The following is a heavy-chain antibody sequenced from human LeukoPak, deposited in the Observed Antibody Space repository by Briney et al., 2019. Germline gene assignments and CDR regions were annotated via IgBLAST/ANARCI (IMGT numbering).Heavy chain of an antibody. CDR1: GFTFTSYA. Sequence: TGRSLRLSCAASGFTFTSYAMSWVRQAPGKGLEWVSGISGSGGSTYYADSGKGRFTISRDNSKTTLYLQMNSLRAEDTAVYYWAKMEAWTTVTGSGVYYWGQGNLVTVSS. J-gene: IGHJ4*02. CDR3: AKMEAWTTVTGSGVYY. V-gene: IGHV3-23*01. D-gene: IGHD4-17*01. CDR2: ISGSGGST.